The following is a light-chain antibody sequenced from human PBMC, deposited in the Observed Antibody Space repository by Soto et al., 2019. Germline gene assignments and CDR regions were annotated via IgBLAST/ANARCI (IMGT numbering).Light chain of an antibody. J-gene: IGKJ1*01. CDR3: LQYHNLWA. CDR2: GAS. Sequence: EIVMTQSPATLSVSPGERATLSCRASQSVSSSLAWYQQKPGQAPRLLIYGASTRATGIPARFSGSGSGTEFTLTISSLQSEDFTVYSCLQYHNLWAFGQGTKVDIK. V-gene: IGKV3-15*01. CDR1: QSVSSS.